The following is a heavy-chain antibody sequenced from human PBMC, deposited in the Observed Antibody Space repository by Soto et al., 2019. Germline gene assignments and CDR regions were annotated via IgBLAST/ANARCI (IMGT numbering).Heavy chain of an antibody. J-gene: IGHJ6*02. V-gene: IGHV4-34*01. CDR1: GGSISSYS. D-gene: IGHD1-1*01. Sequence: SETLSLTCTVSGGSISSYSWNWVRHPPGKGLEWIGEINHRGDTNYNPSLKSRVTISVDTSKNQVSLNLTSVTAADTSVYFCARAPYSSHWNQPWQTPRRPGNYGMDVWGQGTTVTVSS. CDR2: INHRGDT. CDR3: ARAPYSSHWNQPWQTPRRPGNYGMDV.